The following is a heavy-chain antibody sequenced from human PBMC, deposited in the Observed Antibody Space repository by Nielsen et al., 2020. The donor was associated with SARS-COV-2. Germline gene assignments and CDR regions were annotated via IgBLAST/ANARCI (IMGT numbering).Heavy chain of an antibody. J-gene: IGHJ4*02. V-gene: IGHV3-9*01. CDR2: ISWNSGSI. Sequence: SLKISCAASGFTFDDYAMHWVRQAPGKGLEWVSGISWNSGSIGYADSVKGRFTISRDNAKNSLYLQMNSLRAEDTALYYCAKLPGYGGNSVRDYWGQGTLVTVSS. CDR1: GFTFDDYA. D-gene: IGHD4-23*01. CDR3: AKLPGYGGNSVRDY.